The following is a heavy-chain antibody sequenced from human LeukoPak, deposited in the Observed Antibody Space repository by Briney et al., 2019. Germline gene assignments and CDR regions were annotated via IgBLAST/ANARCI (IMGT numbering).Heavy chain of an antibody. CDR2: IGNTGGTI. CDR3: VRGDRYFFDF. CDR1: GFTFSSYE. D-gene: IGHD1-14*01. V-gene: IGHV3-48*03. J-gene: IGHJ4*02. Sequence: GGSLRLSCAASGFTFSSYEMNWVRQAPGRGLEWVSYIGNTGGTIYYADSVQGRFTISRDNATNSLYLQMNSLRAEDTAIYYCVRGDRYFFDFWGQGTLVTVSS.